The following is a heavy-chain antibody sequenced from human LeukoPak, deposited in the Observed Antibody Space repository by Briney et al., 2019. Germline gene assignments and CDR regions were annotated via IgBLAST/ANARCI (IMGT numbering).Heavy chain of an antibody. Sequence: GASVKVSCKASGYTFTGYYMHWVRQAPGQGLEWMGWINPNSGGTNYAQKFQGRVTMTRDTSISTAYMELSRLRSDDTAVYYCARRLLWFGEPHYYGMDVWAKGPRSPSP. CDR2: INPNSGGT. J-gene: IGHJ6*02. D-gene: IGHD3-10*01. V-gene: IGHV1-2*02. CDR3: ARRLLWFGEPHYYGMDV. CDR1: GYTFTGYY.